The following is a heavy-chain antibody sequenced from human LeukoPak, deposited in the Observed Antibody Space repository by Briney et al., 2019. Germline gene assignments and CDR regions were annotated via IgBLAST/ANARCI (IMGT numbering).Heavy chain of an antibody. D-gene: IGHD3-22*01. J-gene: IGHJ4*02. V-gene: IGHV1-69*05. Sequence: AASVKVSCKASGGTFSSYAISWVRQAPGQGLEWMGGIIPIFGTANYAQKFQGRVTITTDESTSTAYMELSSLRSEDTAVYYCAGPDLYDSSGYYSYWGQGTLVTVSS. CDR3: AGPDLYDSSGYYSY. CDR2: IIPIFGTA. CDR1: GGTFSSYA.